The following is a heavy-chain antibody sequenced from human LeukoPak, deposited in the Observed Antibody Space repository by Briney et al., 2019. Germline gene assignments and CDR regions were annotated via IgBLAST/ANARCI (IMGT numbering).Heavy chain of an antibody. D-gene: IGHD6-13*01. J-gene: IGHJ4*02. V-gene: IGHV3-23*01. CDR1: GFTFSSFE. CDR3: AKGEYSSSWYGFDY. CDR2: ISGSGGST. Sequence: GGSRRLSCAASGFTFSSFEMNWVRQAPGKGLEWVSAISGSGGSTYYADSVKGRFTISRDNSKNTLYLQMNSLRAEDTAVYYCAKGEYSSSWYGFDYWGQGTLVTVSS.